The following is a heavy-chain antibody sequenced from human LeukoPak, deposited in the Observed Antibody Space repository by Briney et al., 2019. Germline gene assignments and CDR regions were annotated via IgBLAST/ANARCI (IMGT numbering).Heavy chain of an antibody. J-gene: IGHJ5*02. CDR1: GGTFSSYA. CDR3: ARSNYSSGWYFPWFDP. CDR2: IIPIFGTA. D-gene: IGHD6-19*01. Sequence: ASVKVSCKASGGTFSSYAISWARQAPGQGLEWMGGIIPIFGTANYAQKFQGRVTITADKSTSTAYMELSSLRSEDTAVYYCARSNYSSGWYFPWFDPWGQGTLVTVSS. V-gene: IGHV1-69*06.